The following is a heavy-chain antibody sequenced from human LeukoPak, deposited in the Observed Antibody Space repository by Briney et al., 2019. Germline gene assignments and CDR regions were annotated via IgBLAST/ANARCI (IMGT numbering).Heavy chain of an antibody. CDR1: RFTFSSFW. J-gene: IGHJ3*02. CDR3: ARGNAHALDI. Sequence: GGSLRLSCAASRFTFSSFWMHWVRQAPGKGLVWVSRINTDESGTSYADSVKGRFTISRDNAKNTLYLQMNSLRAEDTAVYYCARGNAHALDIWGQGTMVTVSS. D-gene: IGHD1-1*01. CDR2: INTDESGT. V-gene: IGHV3-74*01.